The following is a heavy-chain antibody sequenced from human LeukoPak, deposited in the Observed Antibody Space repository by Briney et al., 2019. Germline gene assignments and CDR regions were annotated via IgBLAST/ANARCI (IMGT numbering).Heavy chain of an antibody. V-gene: IGHV3-74*01. CDR3: AILAAAGTADY. CDR1: GFTLSSYW. D-gene: IGHD6-13*01. Sequence: GGSLRLSCAASGFTLSSYWMHWVRHTPGKGLVWVSRINSDGSSTSYADSVKGRFTISRDNAKNTLSLQMNSLRAEDTAFYYCAILAAAGTADYWGQGTLVTVSS. CDR2: INSDGSST. J-gene: IGHJ4*02.